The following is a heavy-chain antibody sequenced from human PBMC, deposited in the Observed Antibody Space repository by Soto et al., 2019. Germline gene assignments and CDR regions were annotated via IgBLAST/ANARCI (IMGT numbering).Heavy chain of an antibody. CDR1: GFTFSSYW. CDR2: INSDGSST. Sequence: GGSLRLSCAASGFTFSSYWMHWVRQAPGKGLVWVSRINSDGSSTSYADSVKGRFTISRDNAKNTLYLQMNSLRAEDTAVYYCARQIADNYYDSSGYYPYWGQGTLVTVSS. CDR3: ARQIADNYYDSSGYYPY. J-gene: IGHJ4*02. V-gene: IGHV3-74*01. D-gene: IGHD3-22*01.